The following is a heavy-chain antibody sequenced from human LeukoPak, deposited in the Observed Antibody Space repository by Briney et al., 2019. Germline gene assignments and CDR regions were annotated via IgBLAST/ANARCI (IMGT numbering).Heavy chain of an antibody. CDR1: GFTFSSYW. V-gene: IGHV3-74*01. J-gene: IGHJ6*03. Sequence: PGGSLRLSCAAPGFTFSSYWMHWVRQAPGKGLVWVSRINSDGSSTSYADSVKGRFTISRDNAKNTLYLQMNSLRAEDTAVYYCARDELYYYYMDVWGEGTTVTVSS. D-gene: IGHD5-24*01. CDR2: INSDGSST. CDR3: ARDELYYYYMDV.